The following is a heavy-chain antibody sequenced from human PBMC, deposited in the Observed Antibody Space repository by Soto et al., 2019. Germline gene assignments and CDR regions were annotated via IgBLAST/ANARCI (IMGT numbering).Heavy chain of an antibody. D-gene: IGHD5-18*01. CDR2: INAGNGNT. CDR3: ARALNSYGPPYYFDY. CDR1: GYTFTSYA. J-gene: IGHJ4*02. V-gene: IGHV1-3*01. Sequence: ASVKVSCKASGYTFTSYAMHWVRQAPGQRLEWMGWINAGNGNTKYSQKFQGRVTITRDTSASTAYMELRSLRSDDTAVYYCARALNSYGPPYYFDYWGQGTLVTVSS.